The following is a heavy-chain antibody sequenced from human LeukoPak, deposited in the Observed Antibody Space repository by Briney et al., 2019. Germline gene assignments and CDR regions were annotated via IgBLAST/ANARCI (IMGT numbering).Heavy chain of an antibody. Sequence: PGGSLRLSCVVSGFTVSSNYMSWVRQAPGKGLEWVSVIYSGGSTYYADSVKGRFTISKDNAKNTVYLQMNSLRAEDTAVYYCVSFYETYWGRGTLVTVSS. J-gene: IGHJ4*02. CDR3: VSFYETY. V-gene: IGHV3-53*01. CDR2: IYSGGST. D-gene: IGHD2/OR15-2a*01. CDR1: GFTVSSNY.